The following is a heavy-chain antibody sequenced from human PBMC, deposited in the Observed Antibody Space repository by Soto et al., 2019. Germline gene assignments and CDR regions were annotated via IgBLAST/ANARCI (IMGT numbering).Heavy chain of an antibody. Sequence: ASVKVSCKASGYTFTDYYVHWVRQAPGQGLEWMAWINPNTGDTKYAQEFQGRITLTRDTSITTAYMELSRLRSDDSAVYYCARDLGYGSSYHYYYYGMDVWSQGTTVTVSS. CDR1: GYTFTDYY. CDR2: INPNTGDT. V-gene: IGHV1-2*02. D-gene: IGHD6-6*01. J-gene: IGHJ6*02. CDR3: ARDLGYGSSYHYYYYGMDV.